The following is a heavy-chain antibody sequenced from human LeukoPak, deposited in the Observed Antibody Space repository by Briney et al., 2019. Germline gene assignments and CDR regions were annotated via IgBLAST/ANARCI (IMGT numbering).Heavy chain of an antibody. D-gene: IGHD3-10*01. V-gene: IGHV1-18*01. J-gene: IGHJ4*02. Sequence: GASVKVSCKASGYTFTNYGINWMRQAPGQGLEWMGWISAYNGNTNYAQKLQGRVTMTTDTSTSTAYMELRSLRSDDTAVYYCARGQYTRFGPYFDYWGQGALVTVSS. CDR1: GYTFTNYG. CDR3: ARGQYTRFGPYFDY. CDR2: ISAYNGNT.